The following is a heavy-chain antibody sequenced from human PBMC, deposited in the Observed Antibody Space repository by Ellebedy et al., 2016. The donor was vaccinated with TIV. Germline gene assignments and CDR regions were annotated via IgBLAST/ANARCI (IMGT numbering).Heavy chain of an antibody. Sequence: PGGSLRLSCAASGFTFSSYWMHWVRQAPGKGLVWVSLLNSDGSRTTYADSVKGRFTISSDNAKNTLYLQMNSLRAEDTAVYYCASRGVAVQGADYWGQGTLVTVSS. J-gene: IGHJ4*02. CDR2: LNSDGSRT. D-gene: IGHD3-10*01. CDR3: ASRGVAVQGADY. CDR1: GFTFSSYW. V-gene: IGHV3-74*01.